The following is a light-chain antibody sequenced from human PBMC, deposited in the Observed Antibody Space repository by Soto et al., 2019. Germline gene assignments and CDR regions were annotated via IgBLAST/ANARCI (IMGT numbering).Light chain of an antibody. Sequence: EIVLTQSPGTLSLSPGERATLSCRASQSVSSSYLAWSQQKPGQAPRLLIYGASSRATGIPDRISGSGSGTDFTLTISRLEPEDVAVYYCQQYGRSPLTGGGGTKVEIK. CDR3: QQYGRSPLT. J-gene: IGKJ4*01. CDR1: QSVSSSY. CDR2: GAS. V-gene: IGKV3-20*01.